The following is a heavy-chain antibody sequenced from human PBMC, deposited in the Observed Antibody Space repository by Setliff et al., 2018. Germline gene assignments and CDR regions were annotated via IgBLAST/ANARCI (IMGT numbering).Heavy chain of an antibody. Sequence: PSETLSLTCSVSGGSISGSHYSWVWMRQPPGKRLEWIGSTYYNGTTDYNPSLRSRVTMSMDTPNNEFYLNLSSVTAADTAVYYCARHKEYSENYLTHFQHWGQGTLVTVSS. D-gene: IGHD1-26*01. CDR1: GGSISGSHYS. CDR3: ARHKEYSENYLTHFQH. V-gene: IGHV4-39*07. J-gene: IGHJ1*01. CDR2: TYYNGTT.